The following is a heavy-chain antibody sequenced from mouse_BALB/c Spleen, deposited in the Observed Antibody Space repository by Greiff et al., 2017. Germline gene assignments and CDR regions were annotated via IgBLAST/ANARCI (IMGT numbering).Heavy chain of an antibody. CDR3: ARRAIHYYGSSGYYFDY. Sequence: VQLQQSGPELVKPGASVKIPCKASGYTFTDYNMDWVKQSHGKSLEWIGDINPNNGGTIYNQKFKGKATLTVDKSSSTAYMELRSLTSEDTAVYYCARRAIHYYGSSGYYFDYWGQGTTLTVSS. CDR2: INPNNGGT. J-gene: IGHJ2*01. CDR1: GYTFTDYN. D-gene: IGHD1-1*01. V-gene: IGHV1-18*01.